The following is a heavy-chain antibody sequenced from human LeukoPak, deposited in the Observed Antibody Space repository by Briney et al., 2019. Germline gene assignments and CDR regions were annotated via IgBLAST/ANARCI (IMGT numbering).Heavy chain of an antibody. V-gene: IGHV1-2*02. CDR2: INPNSGGT. CDR1: GYTFTGYY. D-gene: IGHD3-22*01. CDR3: ARDMYYYDSSGYLLL. J-gene: IGHJ4*02. Sequence: GASVKVSCKASGYTFTGYYMHWVRQAPGQGLEWMGWINPNSGGTNYAQKFQGRDTMTRDTSISTAYMELSRLRSDDTAVYYCARDMYYYDSSGYLLLWGQGTLVTVSS.